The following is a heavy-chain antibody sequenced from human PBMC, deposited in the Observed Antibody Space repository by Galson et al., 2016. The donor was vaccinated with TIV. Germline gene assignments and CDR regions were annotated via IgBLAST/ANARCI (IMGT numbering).Heavy chain of an antibody. CDR3: ARLAKYRVLWDFRYFYAMDV. CDR1: GYDFTNYA. CDR2: INNRTGSP. D-gene: IGHD3-16*01. J-gene: IGHJ6*01. V-gene: IGHV7-4-1*02. Sequence: QSGAEVKKPGSSVKVSCKASGYDFTNYAVNWVRQAPGQGLEWVGWINNRTGSPTFAQDFTGSFVFSLDTSVSTAYLQISNLKPEDTAIYYCARLAKYRVLWDFRYFYAMDVWGQGATVIVSS.